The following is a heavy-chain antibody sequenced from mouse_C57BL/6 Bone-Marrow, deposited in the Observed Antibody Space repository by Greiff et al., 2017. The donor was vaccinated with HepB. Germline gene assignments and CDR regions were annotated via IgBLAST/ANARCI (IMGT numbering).Heavy chain of an antibody. CDR3: AREGRTFDY. V-gene: IGHV5-4*01. Sequence: EVQVVESGGGLVKPGGSLKLSCAASGFTFSSYAMSWVRQTPEKRLEWVATISDGGSYTYYPDNVKGRFTISRDNAKNNLYLQMSHLKSEDTAMYYCAREGRTFDYWGQGTTRTVSS. CDR2: ISDGGSYT. CDR1: GFTFSSYA. J-gene: IGHJ2*01.